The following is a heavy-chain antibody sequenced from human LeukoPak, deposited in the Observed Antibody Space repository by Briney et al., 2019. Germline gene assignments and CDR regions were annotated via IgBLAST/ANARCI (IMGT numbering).Heavy chain of an antibody. CDR2: ISTAGTTI. V-gene: IGHV3-48*04. J-gene: IGHJ6*03. D-gene: IGHD2-2*01. CDR3: VRDFEVPAAAPDYYYYYYIDV. CDR1: GFTFSAYS. Sequence: GGSLRLSCAVSGFTFSAYSMNWVRQAPGKGLEWVSYISTAGTTIYYADSVKGRFTISRDNVDNSLYLQMNSLRVEDTAVYYCVRDFEVPAAAPDYYYYYYIDVWGKGTTVTVSS.